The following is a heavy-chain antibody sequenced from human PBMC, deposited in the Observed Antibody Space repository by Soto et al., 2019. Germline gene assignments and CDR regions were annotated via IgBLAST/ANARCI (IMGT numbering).Heavy chain of an antibody. V-gene: IGHV3-23*01. Sequence: EAQLLESGGGLVQPGGSLRLSCSASGFTFSNYAMSWVRQAPGKGPEWVSSIVDSGNNAYYADSVKGRFTISRDNSKNTLFLQMNSLRAEDTAVYYCAKDSNKYSSSLRGRYFDYWGQGIGVTVSS. J-gene: IGHJ4*02. CDR3: AKDSNKYSSSLRGRYFDY. CDR2: IVDSGNNA. CDR1: GFTFSNYA. D-gene: IGHD4-4*01.